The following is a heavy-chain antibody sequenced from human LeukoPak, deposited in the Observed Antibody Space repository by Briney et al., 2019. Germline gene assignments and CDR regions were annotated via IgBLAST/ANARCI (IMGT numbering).Heavy chain of an antibody. CDR2: INSDGSST. D-gene: IGHD1-14*01. V-gene: IGHV3-74*01. J-gene: IGHJ6*02. CDR1: GFTFSSYW. Sequence: GGSLRLSCAASGFTFSSYWLHWVRQAPGKGLAWVSRINSDGSSTSYADSVKGRFTISRDNAKNTLYLQMNSLRAEDTAVYYCAKSGTYYYYGMDAWGQGTTVTVSS. CDR3: AKSGTYYYYGMDA.